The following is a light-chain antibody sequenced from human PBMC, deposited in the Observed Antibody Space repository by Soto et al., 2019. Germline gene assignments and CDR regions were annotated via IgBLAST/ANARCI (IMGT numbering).Light chain of an antibody. CDR3: QQYGSTPLT. CDR1: QSVRNNY. J-gene: IGKJ4*01. CDR2: AAS. Sequence: EIVLTQSPDTLSLSPGERATLSCRASQSVRNNYLAWYQQKPGQAPRFLIFAASSRATVIPDRFSGSGSGTDFTLTISRLEPEDFAVYYCQQYGSTPLTFGGGTKVDIE. V-gene: IGKV3-20*01.